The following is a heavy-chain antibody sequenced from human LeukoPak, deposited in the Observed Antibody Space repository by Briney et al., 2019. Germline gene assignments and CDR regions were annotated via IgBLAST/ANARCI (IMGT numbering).Heavy chain of an antibody. D-gene: IGHD2-2*01. V-gene: IGHV4-30-2*01. CDR2: IYHSGST. Sequence: SETLSLTCAVSGGSISSGGYSWSWIRQPPGKGLEWIGYIYHSGSTYYNPSLKSRVTISVDRSKNQFSLKLSSVTAADTAVYYCARWGVVPAAVTHDYWGQGTLVTVSS. J-gene: IGHJ4*02. CDR1: GGSISSGGYS. CDR3: ARWGVVPAAVTHDY.